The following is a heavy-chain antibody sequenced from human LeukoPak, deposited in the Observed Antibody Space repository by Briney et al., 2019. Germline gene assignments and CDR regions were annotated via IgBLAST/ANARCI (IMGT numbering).Heavy chain of an antibody. V-gene: IGHV1-2*06. Sequence: ASVKVSCKASGYTFTGYYMHWVRQAPGQGLEWMGRINPNSGGTNYAQKFRGRVTMTRDTSISTAYMELSRLRSDDTAVYYCAIDTAMVRRTDYWGQGTLVTVSS. D-gene: IGHD5-18*01. CDR1: GYTFTGYY. J-gene: IGHJ4*02. CDR2: INPNSGGT. CDR3: AIDTAMVRRTDY.